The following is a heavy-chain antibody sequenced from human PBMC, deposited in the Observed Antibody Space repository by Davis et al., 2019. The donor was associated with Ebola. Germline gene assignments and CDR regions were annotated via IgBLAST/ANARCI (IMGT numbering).Heavy chain of an antibody. CDR3: ARGHFTFGGVIVKVHWFDP. Sequence: GESLKISCAASGFTFSSYSMNWVRQAPGKGLEWVSYISSSSSTIYYADSVKGRFTISRDNSKNTLYLQMNSLRAEDTAVYYCARGHFTFGGVIVKVHWFDPWGQGTLVTVSS. D-gene: IGHD3-16*02. CDR2: ISSSSSTI. J-gene: IGHJ5*02. V-gene: IGHV3-48*01. CDR1: GFTFSSYS.